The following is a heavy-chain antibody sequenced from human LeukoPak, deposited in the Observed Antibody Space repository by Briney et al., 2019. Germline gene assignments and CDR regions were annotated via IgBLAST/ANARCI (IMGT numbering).Heavy chain of an antibody. J-gene: IGHJ3*02. Sequence: SETLSLTCSVSDYSISSGYYWGWIRQPPGKGLEWIGSIYHSGSTYYNPSLKSRVTISVDTSKNQFSLKLSSVTAADTAVYYCARWAQGFYAFDIWGQGTMVTVSS. CDR1: DYSISSGYY. CDR2: IYHSGST. V-gene: IGHV4-38-2*02. CDR3: ARWAQGFYAFDI.